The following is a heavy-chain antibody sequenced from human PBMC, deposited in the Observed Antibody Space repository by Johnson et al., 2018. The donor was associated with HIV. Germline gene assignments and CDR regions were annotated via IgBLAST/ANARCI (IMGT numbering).Heavy chain of an antibody. J-gene: IGHJ3*01. V-gene: IGHV3-66*01. CDR1: GFTVSSNY. CDR2: IYTGGTT. Sequence: VQLVESGGGLVQPGGSLRLSCAASGFTVSSNYMNWVRQAPGKGLEWVSDIYTGGTTHYADSVKGRFTVSRDSSKNTLYLQMNSLRPEDTALYYCAKEVPDKFDVWGQGTMVTVSS. CDR3: AKEVPDKFDV.